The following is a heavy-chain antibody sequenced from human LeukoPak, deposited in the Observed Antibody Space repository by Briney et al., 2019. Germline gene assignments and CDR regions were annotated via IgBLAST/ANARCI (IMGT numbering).Heavy chain of an antibody. D-gene: IGHD2-15*01. CDR2: IYTSGST. Sequence: SETLSLTCTVSGGSISSYYWSWIRQPAGKGLEWIGRIYTSGSTNYNPSLKSRVTISVDTSKNQFSLKLSSVTAADTAVYYCARGGGCSGGSCYFRDFDYWGQGTLVTVSS. J-gene: IGHJ4*02. CDR1: GGSISSYY. CDR3: ARGGGCSGGSCYFRDFDY. V-gene: IGHV4-4*07.